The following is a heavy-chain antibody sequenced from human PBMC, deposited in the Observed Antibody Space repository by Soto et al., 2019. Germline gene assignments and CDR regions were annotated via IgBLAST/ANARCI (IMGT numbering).Heavy chain of an antibody. J-gene: IGHJ6*02. CDR3: AKSYCISTSCRYGMDV. V-gene: IGHV3-30*18. D-gene: IGHD2-2*01. Sequence: QVQLVESGGGVVQPGRSLRLSCAASGFTFSSYGMHWVRQAPGKGLEWVAVISYDGSNKYYADSVKGRFTISRDNSKNTLYLLMNSLRAEDTAVYYCAKSYCISTSCRYGMDVWGQGTTVTVSS. CDR1: GFTFSSYG. CDR2: ISYDGSNK.